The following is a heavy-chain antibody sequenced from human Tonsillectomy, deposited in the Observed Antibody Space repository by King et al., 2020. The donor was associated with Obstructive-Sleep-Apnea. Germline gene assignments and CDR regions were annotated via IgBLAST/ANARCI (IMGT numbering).Heavy chain of an antibody. CDR2: IKQDGSEK. D-gene: IGHD3-10*01. CDR1: GFTFSSYW. J-gene: IGHJ4*02. CDR3: AGITMVRGVIGY. V-gene: IGHV3-7*03. Sequence: VQLVESGGGLVQPGGSLRLSCAASGFTFSSYWISWVRQAPGKGLEWVANIKQDGSEKFYVDSVEGRFTISKDNAKNSLYLQMNSLRAEDTAVYYCAGITMVRGVIGYWGQGTLVTVSS.